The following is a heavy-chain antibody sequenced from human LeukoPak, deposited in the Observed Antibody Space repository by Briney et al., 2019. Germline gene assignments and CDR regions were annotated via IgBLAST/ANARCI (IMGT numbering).Heavy chain of an antibody. V-gene: IGHV4-34*01. J-gene: IGHJ4*02. Sequence: SETLSLTCAVYGGSFSGYYWGWIRQPPGKGLEWIGEINHSGSTNYNPSLKSRVTISVDTSKNQFSLKLSSVTAADTAVYYCARHDFTMVRGVPRYFDYWGQGTLVTVSS. CDR3: ARHDFTMVRGVPRYFDY. CDR2: INHSGST. D-gene: IGHD3-10*01. CDR1: GGSFSGYY.